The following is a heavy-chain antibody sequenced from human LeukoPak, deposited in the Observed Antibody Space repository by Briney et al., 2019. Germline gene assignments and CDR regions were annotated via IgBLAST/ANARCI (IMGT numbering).Heavy chain of an antibody. J-gene: IGHJ4*02. Sequence: SETLSLTCTVSGGSISSYYWSWIRQPPGKGLEWIGYIYYSGSTNYNPSLKSRVTISVDTSKNQFSLKLSSVTAADTAVYYCARRYSSSWYFDYWGQGTLVTVSS. CDR1: GGSISSYY. CDR3: ARRYSSSWYFDY. V-gene: IGHV4-59*12. D-gene: IGHD6-13*01. CDR2: IYYSGST.